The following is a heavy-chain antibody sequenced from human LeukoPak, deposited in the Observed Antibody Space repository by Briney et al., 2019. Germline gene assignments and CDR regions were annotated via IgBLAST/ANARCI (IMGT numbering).Heavy chain of an antibody. CDR3: ARAIPGFDY. Sequence: TSETLSLTCAVYGGSFTVYYWSCIRQPPGKGLEWSGEINHSVSTNYNPSLQSRVTISVDTSKNQFSLKLSSVTAADTAAYYCARAIPGFDYWGQGTLVTVSS. V-gene: IGHV4-34*01. CDR1: GGSFTVYY. J-gene: IGHJ4*02. CDR2: INHSVST.